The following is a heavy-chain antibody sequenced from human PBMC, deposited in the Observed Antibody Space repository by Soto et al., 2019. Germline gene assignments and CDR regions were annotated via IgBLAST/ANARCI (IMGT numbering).Heavy chain of an antibody. Sequence: QQLQESGPGLVKPSETLSVTCTVSGGSISSRRYYWGWIRQPPGNGLEWIGSIYYSGSSYYNPYLKSRVTISVDTSKNPFSLKLSSVTAADTAVYYCARHWLYSSSSNPWYFDLWGRGTLVTVSS. V-gene: IGHV4-39*01. CDR1: GGSISSRRYY. CDR2: IYYSGSS. J-gene: IGHJ2*01. D-gene: IGHD6-6*01. CDR3: ARHWLYSSSSNPWYFDL.